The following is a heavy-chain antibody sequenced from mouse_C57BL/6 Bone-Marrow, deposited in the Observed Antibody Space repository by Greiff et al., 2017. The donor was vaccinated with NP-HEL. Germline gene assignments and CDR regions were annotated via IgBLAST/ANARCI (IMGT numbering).Heavy chain of an antibody. CDR3: ARGEELRSYAMDY. CDR1: GYTFTSYW. J-gene: IGHJ4*01. CDR2: IYPSDSET. D-gene: IGHD1-1*01. V-gene: IGHV1-61*01. Sequence: QVQLQQSGAELVRPGSSVKLSCKASGYTFTSYWMDWVKQRPGQGLEWIGNIYPSDSETHYNQKFKDKATLTVDKSSSTAYMQLSSLTSEDSAVYYCARGEELRSYAMDYWGQGTSVTVSS.